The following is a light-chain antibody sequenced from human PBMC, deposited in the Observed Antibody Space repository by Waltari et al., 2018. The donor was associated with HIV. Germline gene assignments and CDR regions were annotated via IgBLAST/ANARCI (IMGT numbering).Light chain of an antibody. CDR3: HQYNNWPLWT. V-gene: IGKV3-15*01. CDR2: GAS. Sequence: EIVLTQSPATLSVSPGERATLSCRASQSVSSYLAWYQQKPGQAPRLLIYGASTRATGIPAKFSGSGSETEFTLTISSLQSEDFAVYYCHQYNNWPLWTFGQGTKVEIK. CDR1: QSVSSY. J-gene: IGKJ1*01.